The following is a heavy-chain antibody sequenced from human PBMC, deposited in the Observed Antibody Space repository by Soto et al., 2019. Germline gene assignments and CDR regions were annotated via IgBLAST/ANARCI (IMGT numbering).Heavy chain of an antibody. CDR2: IYYSGST. CDR3: ARQRVAATGGYYYYYGMDV. V-gene: IGHV4-39*01. Sequence: NPSETLSLTCTVSGGSISSSSYYWGWIRQPPGKGLEWIGSIYYSGSTYYNPSLKSRVTISVDTSKNQFSLKLSSVTAADTAVYYCARQRVAATGGYYYYYGMDVWGQGTTVTVSS. D-gene: IGHD2-15*01. J-gene: IGHJ6*02. CDR1: GGSISSSSYY.